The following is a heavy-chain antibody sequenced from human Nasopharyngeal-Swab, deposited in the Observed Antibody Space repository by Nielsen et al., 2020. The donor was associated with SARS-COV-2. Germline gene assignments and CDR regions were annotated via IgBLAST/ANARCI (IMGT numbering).Heavy chain of an antibody. V-gene: IGHV3-30*18. Sequence: GESLKISCAASGFTFSSYGMHWVRQAPGKGLEWVAVISYDGSNKYYADSVKGRFTISRDNSKNTLYLQMNSLRAEDTAVYYYAKSGIAAAGIFDYWGQGTLVTFSS. CDR3: AKSGIAAAGIFDY. CDR2: ISYDGSNK. CDR1: GFTFSSYG. J-gene: IGHJ4*02. D-gene: IGHD6-13*01.